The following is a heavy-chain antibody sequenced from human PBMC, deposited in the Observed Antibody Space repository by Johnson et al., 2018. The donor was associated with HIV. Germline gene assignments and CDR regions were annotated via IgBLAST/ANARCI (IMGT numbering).Heavy chain of an antibody. Sequence: VHLVESGGGVVQPGRSLRLSCAASGFTFSSYDMHWVRQATGKGLEWVSAIGTAGDTYYPGSVKGRFTISRENAKNSLYLQMNSLRAGDTAVYYCARAIGDGYPGMKAFDIWGQGTMVTVSS. D-gene: IGHD5-24*01. J-gene: IGHJ3*02. CDR1: GFTFSSYD. CDR2: IGTAGDT. CDR3: ARAIGDGYPGMKAFDI. V-gene: IGHV3-13*01.